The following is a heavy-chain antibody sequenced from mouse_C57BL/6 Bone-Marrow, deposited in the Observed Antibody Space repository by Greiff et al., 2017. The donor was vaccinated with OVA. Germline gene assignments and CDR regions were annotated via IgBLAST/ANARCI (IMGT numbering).Heavy chain of an antibody. J-gene: IGHJ1*03. CDR1: GFSLTSYG. V-gene: IGHV2-4*01. D-gene: IGHD1-1*01. CDR2: IWSGGST. CDR3: AKTGFITTVVATLDWYFDV. Sequence: ESGPGLVQPSQSLSITCTVSGFSLTSYGVHWVRQPPGKGLEWLGVIWSGGSTDYNAAFISRLSISKDNSKSQVFFKMNSLQADDTAIYYCAKTGFITTVVATLDWYFDVWGTGTTVTVSS.